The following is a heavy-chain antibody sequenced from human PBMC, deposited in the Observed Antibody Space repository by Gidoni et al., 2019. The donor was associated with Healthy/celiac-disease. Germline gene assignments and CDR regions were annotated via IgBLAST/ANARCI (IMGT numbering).Heavy chain of an antibody. CDR1: GFNFSNAW. V-gene: IGHV3-15*01. Sequence: EVQLVEAGGGLVKPGGSLRLSCAASGFNFSNAWMRWVRPAPGKGLEWVGRIKSKTDGGTTDYAAPVKGRFTISRDDSKNTLYLQMTSLKTEDTAVYYCTTAWLDGAFDIWGQGTLVTVSS. J-gene: IGHJ3*02. CDR3: TTAWLDGAFDI. CDR2: IKSKTDGGTT. D-gene: IGHD3-22*01.